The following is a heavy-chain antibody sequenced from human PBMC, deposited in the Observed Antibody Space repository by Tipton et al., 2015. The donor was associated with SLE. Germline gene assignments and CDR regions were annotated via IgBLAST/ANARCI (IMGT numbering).Heavy chain of an antibody. CDR1: GFTFSDYY. V-gene: IGHV3-11*05. D-gene: IGHD1-26*01. J-gene: IGHJ6*02. Sequence: SLRLSCAASGFTFSDYYMSWIRQAPGKGLEWVSYISSSSSYTNYADSVKGRFTISRDNAKNSLYLQMNSLRAEDTAVYYCARDRAHSGSSSVGMDVWGQGTTVTVSS. CDR2: ISSSSSYT. CDR3: ARDRAHSGSSSVGMDV.